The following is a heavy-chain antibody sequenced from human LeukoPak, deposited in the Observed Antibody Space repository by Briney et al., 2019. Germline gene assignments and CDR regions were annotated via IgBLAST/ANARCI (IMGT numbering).Heavy chain of an antibody. CDR2: VSPSSGGT. J-gene: IGHJ4*02. CDR1: GYTLTDYY. CDR3: AIRRRSGWPFDF. Sequence: ASVKVSCKASGYTLTDYYIHWVRQAPGQGLEWMGWVSPSSGGTLYAQEFQGRVTLTRDTSISTAYMELSSLRSDDTAVYSCAIRRRSGWPFDFWGQGSLVTVSS. V-gene: IGHV1-2*02. D-gene: IGHD6-19*01.